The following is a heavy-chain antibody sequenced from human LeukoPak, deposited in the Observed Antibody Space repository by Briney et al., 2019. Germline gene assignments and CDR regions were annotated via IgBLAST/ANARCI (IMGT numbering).Heavy chain of an antibody. CDR2: IYHAGST. CDR1: GASISSSNW. J-gene: IGHJ5*01. D-gene: IGHD6-19*01. CDR3: ARSAAVTGQFDF. V-gene: IGHV4-4*02. Sequence: SETLSLTCTVSGASISSSNWWTWARQPPGEALEWIGEIYHAGSTKYNPSLRSRLTISVDKSKNSLSLSLTSVTAADTAFYYCARSAAVTGQFDFWGQGTLVTVSS.